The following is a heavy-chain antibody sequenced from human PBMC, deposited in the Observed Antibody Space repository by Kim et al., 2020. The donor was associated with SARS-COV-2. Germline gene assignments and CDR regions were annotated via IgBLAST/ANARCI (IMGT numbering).Heavy chain of an antibody. CDR2: ISDSGST. Sequence: SETLSLTCTVSGGSISSYYWSWIRQPPGKGLEWIGYISDSGSTNYNPSLKSRVTISVDTSKNQFSLKLSSVTAADTAVYYCARETLGYSSSWYVGSEHYFDYWGQGTLVTVSS. CDR1: GGSISSYY. CDR3: ARETLGYSSSWYVGSEHYFDY. V-gene: IGHV4-59*13. J-gene: IGHJ4*02. D-gene: IGHD6-13*01.